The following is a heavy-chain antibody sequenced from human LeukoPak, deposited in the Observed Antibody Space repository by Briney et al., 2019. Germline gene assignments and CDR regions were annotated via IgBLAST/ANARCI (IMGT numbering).Heavy chain of an antibody. CDR2: ISYDGSNK. CDR1: GFTLSSCA. Sequence: GRSLRLSCATSGFTLSSCAMHWVRQAPDKGLEWVAVISYDGSNKYYADSVRGRFTISRDNSKNTLYLQMNSLRAEDTAVYYCARVDTTMATGEFDYWGQGTLVTVSS. J-gene: IGHJ4*02. V-gene: IGHV3-30-3*01. CDR3: ARVDTTMATGEFDY. D-gene: IGHD5-18*01.